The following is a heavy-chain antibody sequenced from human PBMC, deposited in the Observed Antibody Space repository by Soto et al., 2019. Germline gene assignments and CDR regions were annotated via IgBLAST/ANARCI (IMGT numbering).Heavy chain of an antibody. V-gene: IGHV4-59*01. D-gene: IGHD2-15*01. CDR3: AREAACCSGGSCPIDY. CDR1: GGSISSYY. Sequence: QVQLQESGPGLVKPSETLSLTCTVSGGSISSYYWSWIRQPPGKGLEWIEYIYYSGSTNYNPSLKRRVTISLDTSKNQFSLKLSSVTGADTAVYYCAREAACCSGGSCPIDYWGQGTLVTVSS. CDR2: IYYSGST. J-gene: IGHJ4*02.